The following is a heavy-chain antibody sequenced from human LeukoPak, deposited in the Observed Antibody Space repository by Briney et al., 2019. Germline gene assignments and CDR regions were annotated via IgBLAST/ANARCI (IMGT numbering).Heavy chain of an antibody. Sequence: QAGGSLRLSCAASGFTFSDYWMSWVRQAPGKGPEWVANIKQDGSDKYHVDSVRGRFTISRDNAKNALYLQMNSLRAEDTAVYYCARDYPTRRPFDLWGRGTLVTVSS. CDR1: GFTFSDYW. V-gene: IGHV3-7*01. D-gene: IGHD1-1*01. CDR3: ARDYPTRRPFDL. J-gene: IGHJ2*01. CDR2: IKQDGSDK.